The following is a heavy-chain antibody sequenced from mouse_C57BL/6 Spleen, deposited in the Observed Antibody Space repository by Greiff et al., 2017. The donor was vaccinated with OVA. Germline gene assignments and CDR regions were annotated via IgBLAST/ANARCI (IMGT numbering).Heavy chain of an antibody. V-gene: IGHV1-81*01. D-gene: IGHD2-2*01. J-gene: IGHJ3*01. CDR1: GYTFTSYG. Sequence: QVQLQQSGAELARPGASVKLSCKASGYTFTSYGISWVKQRTGQGLEWIGEIYPRSGNTYYNEKFKGKATLTADKSSSTAYMELRSLTSEDSAVYFCARGGDGYDVGGFAYWGQGTLVTVSA. CDR2: IYPRSGNT. CDR3: ARGGDGYDVGGFAY.